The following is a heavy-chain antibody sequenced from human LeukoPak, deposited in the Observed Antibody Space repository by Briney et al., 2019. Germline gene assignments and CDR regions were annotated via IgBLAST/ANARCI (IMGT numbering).Heavy chain of an antibody. V-gene: IGHV3-30-3*01. D-gene: IGHD6-13*01. Sequence: GGSLRLSCATSGFTFSMSAMHWVRLAPGKGLDWVAVISFDGGNKFYADSVKGRFSISRDNSKNTLYLQMTSLGLDDTAVYFCARGRAGIAAAGFDYWGQGTLVTVSS. CDR3: ARGRAGIAAAGFDY. CDR1: GFTFSMSA. CDR2: ISFDGGNK. J-gene: IGHJ4*02.